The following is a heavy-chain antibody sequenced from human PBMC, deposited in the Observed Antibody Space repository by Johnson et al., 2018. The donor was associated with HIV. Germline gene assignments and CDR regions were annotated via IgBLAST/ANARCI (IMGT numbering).Heavy chain of an antibody. CDR3: ARLRWGSGDPLHDAFDV. CDR1: GFTFNNYW. Sequence: VLLVESGGGLVQPGGSLRLSCAASGFTFNNYWMSWVRQAPGKGLEWVATIKGDGSGQAYVASVEGRFPISRDYAKNSLYVQMNRLRAEDTAVYYCARLRWGSGDPLHDAFDVWGQGTMVTVSS. D-gene: IGHD2-21*01. J-gene: IGHJ3*01. V-gene: IGHV3-7*01. CDR2: IKGDGSGQ.